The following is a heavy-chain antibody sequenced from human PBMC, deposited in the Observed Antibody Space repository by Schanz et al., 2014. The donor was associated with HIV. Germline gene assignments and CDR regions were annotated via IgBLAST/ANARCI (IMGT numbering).Heavy chain of an antibody. CDR2: ITGSASST. V-gene: IGHV3-NL1*01. D-gene: IGHD1-7*01. CDR3: AKDRITGTTGVPYYYYGMDV. J-gene: IGHJ6*02. Sequence: QVQLVESGGGVVQPGKSLRLSCEASGFTFSSHAMHWVRQAPGKGLEWVSVITGSASSTYYADSVKGRFTISRDNSKNTLYLQMNSLRAEDTAVYYCAKDRITGTTGVPYYYYGMDVWGQGTTVTVSS. CDR1: GFTFSSHA.